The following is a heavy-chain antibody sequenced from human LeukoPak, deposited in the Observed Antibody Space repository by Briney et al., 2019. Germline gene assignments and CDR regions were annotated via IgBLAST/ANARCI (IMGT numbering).Heavy chain of an antibody. CDR3: ARSAGITGTRAWFDP. CDR1: GVSISSYY. V-gene: IGHV4-59*08. CDR2: IYYNGST. J-gene: IGHJ5*02. Sequence: KPSETLSLTCTVSGVSISSYYWSWIRQPPGKGLEWIGYIYYNGSTNYNPSLKSRVTISVDTSKNQFSLKLSSVTAADTAVYYCARSAGITGTRAWFDPWGQGTLVTVSS. D-gene: IGHD1-20*01.